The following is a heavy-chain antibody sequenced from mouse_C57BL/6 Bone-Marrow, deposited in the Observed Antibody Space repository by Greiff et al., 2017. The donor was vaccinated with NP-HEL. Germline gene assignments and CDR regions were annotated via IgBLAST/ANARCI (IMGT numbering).Heavy chain of an antibody. D-gene: IGHD3-2*02. CDR3: ARRHSSGHCVDY. J-gene: IGHJ2*01. CDR1: GYTFTNYW. Sequence: VQVVESGAELVRPGTSVTMSCKASGYTFTNYWIGWAKQRPGHGLEWIGDIYPGGGYTNYNEKFKGKATLTADTSSSPAYMQVSRLTYEESAIYYSARRHSSGHCVDYWGKGTTLTVSS. CDR2: IYPGGGYT. V-gene: IGHV1-63*01.